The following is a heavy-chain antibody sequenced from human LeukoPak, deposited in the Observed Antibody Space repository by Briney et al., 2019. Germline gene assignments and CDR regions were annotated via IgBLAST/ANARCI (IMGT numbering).Heavy chain of an antibody. Sequence: PGRSLRLSCAASGFTFSSYAMHWVRQAPGKGLEWVAVISYDGSNKYYAGSVKGRFTISRDNSKNTLYLQMNSLRAEDTAVYYCASVEGVTDYLDRWGQGALVTVSS. CDR3: ASVEGVTDYLDR. D-gene: IGHD3-16*01. J-gene: IGHJ4*02. CDR2: ISYDGSNK. V-gene: IGHV3-30*04. CDR1: GFTFSSYA.